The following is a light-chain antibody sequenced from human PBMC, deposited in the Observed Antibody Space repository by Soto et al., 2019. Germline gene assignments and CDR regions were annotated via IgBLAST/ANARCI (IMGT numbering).Light chain of an antibody. CDR3: QQYGSSLYT. CDR1: QSVSSNY. V-gene: IGKV3-20*01. Sequence: ELVWTQSPGTLSLSPGERATLSCRASQSVSSNYLAWYQQKPGQAPRLLIYGASSRATSIPDRFSGSGSGTDFALTISRLEPEDFAVYYCQQYGSSLYTFGQGTKLESK. J-gene: IGKJ2*01. CDR2: GAS.